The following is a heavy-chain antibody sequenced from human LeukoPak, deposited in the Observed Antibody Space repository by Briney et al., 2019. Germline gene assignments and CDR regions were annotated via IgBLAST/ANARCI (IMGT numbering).Heavy chain of an antibody. J-gene: IGHJ4*02. CDR3: ARSLNGGIAAAVDY. V-gene: IGHV3-30*04. CDR2: ISYDGSNK. D-gene: IGHD6-13*01. CDR1: GFTFSSYA. Sequence: PGRSLRLSCAASGFTFSSYAMHWVRQAPGKGLEWVAVISYDGSNKYYADSVKGRFTISRDNSKNTLYLQMNSLRAEDTAVYYCARSLNGGIAAAVDYWGQGTLVTASS.